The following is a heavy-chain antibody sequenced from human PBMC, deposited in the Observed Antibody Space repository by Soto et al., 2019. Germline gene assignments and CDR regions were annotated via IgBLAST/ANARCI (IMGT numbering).Heavy chain of an antibody. CDR2: SSAYNGNT. D-gene: IGHD3-10*01. Sequence: QVQLVQSGAEVKKPGASVKVSCKASGYTFTSHGISWVRQAPGQGLEWMGWSSAYNGNTNYAQKLQGRVTMTTETYTTTAYMELRSLRSDDTAMYYCARVQGSGSYIDYWGQGTLVTVSS. CDR3: ARVQGSGSYIDY. CDR1: GYTFTSHG. J-gene: IGHJ4*02. V-gene: IGHV1-18*01.